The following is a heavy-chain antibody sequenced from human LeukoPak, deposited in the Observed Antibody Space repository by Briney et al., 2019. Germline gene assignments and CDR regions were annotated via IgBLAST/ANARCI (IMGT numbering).Heavy chain of an antibody. J-gene: IGHJ4*02. CDR3: TRRHLDY. Sequence: GGSLRLSCTASGFTFGDYAMSWVRQAPGKGLEWVSFIRSKAYGGTTEYASSVKGRFTISRDDSKSIAYLQMNSLKTEDTAVYYCTRRHLDYWGQGTLVTVSS. CDR1: GFTFGDYA. CDR2: IRSKAYGGTT. V-gene: IGHV3-49*04.